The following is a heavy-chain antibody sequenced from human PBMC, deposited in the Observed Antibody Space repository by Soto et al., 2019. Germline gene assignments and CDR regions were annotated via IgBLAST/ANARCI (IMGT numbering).Heavy chain of an antibody. Sequence: QVQLQQWGAGLLKPSETLSLTCAVYGGSFSGYYWSWIRQPPGKGLEWIGEINHSGSTNYNPSLKSRVTISVDTSKIQFSLKLSSVTAADTAVYYCARGVGLLWFGDYYFDYWGQGTLVTVSS. D-gene: IGHD3-10*01. CDR3: ARGVGLLWFGDYYFDY. J-gene: IGHJ4*02. CDR1: GGSFSGYY. CDR2: INHSGST. V-gene: IGHV4-34*01.